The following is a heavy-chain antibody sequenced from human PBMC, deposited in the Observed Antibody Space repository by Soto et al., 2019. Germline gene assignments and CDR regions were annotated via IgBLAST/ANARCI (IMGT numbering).Heavy chain of an antibody. J-gene: IGHJ6*02. CDR1: GYTFTSYY. CDR2: INPSGGSA. V-gene: IGHV1-46*01. CDR3: ARDRGRAAAGEYLYSGMDV. Sequence: QVQLVQSGAEVKKPGASVKVSCKASGYTFTSYYMHWVRQAPGQGVEWMGVINPSGGSAGYAQRLQGRVTMTRDTSTSTVYMEMSSLRSEDTAVYYCARDRGRAAAGEYLYSGMDVWGQGTTVTVSS. D-gene: IGHD6-13*01.